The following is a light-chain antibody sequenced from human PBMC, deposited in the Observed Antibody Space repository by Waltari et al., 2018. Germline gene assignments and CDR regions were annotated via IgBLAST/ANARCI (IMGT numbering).Light chain of an antibody. CDR1: RSNIGSNT. CDR3: AAWDDSLNGFYV. Sequence: QSVLTQPPSASGTPGQRGTISCSGSRSNIGSNTVNWYQPLPGTAPELLIYSNNQRPSGVPDRFSGSKSGTSASLAISGLQSEDEADYYCAAWDDSLNGFYVFGTGTKVTVL. J-gene: IGLJ1*01. CDR2: SNN. V-gene: IGLV1-44*01.